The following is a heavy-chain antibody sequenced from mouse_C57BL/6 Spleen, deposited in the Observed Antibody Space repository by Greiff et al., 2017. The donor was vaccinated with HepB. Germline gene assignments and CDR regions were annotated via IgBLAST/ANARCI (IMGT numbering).Heavy chain of an antibody. CDR1: GYTFTSYW. D-gene: IGHD1-1*01. CDR2: IYPGNSDT. CDR3: TREAKGRPVAGFAY. V-gene: IGHV1-5*01. Sequence: EVQLQQSGTVLARPGASVKMSCKTSGYTFTSYWMHWVKQRPGQGLEWIGAIYPGNSDTSYNQKFKGKAKLTAVTSASTAYMELSSLTNEDSAVYYCTREAKGRPVAGFAYWGQGTLVTVSA. J-gene: IGHJ3*01.